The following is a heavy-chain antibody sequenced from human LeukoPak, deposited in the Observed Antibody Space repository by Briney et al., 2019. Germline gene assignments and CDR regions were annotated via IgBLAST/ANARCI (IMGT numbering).Heavy chain of an antibody. CDR1: GFTFSSSG. Sequence: QSGGSLRLSCAASGFTFSSSGMHWVRQAPGKGLEWVAFIRYDRASQYYADSVRGRFTISRDNSKNTLYLQMNSLRAEDTAVCYCAKEPFDSSGYTDYYYYYMDVWGKGTTVTISS. V-gene: IGHV3-30*02. J-gene: IGHJ6*03. D-gene: IGHD3-22*01. CDR3: AKEPFDSSGYTDYYYYYMDV. CDR2: IRYDRASQ.